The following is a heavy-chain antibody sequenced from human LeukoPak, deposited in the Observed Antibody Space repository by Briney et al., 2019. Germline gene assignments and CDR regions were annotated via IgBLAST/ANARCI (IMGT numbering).Heavy chain of an antibody. Sequence: SETLSLTCTVSGGSIRSYYWSWMRQPAGKGLEWIGRIYTNGSTNYNPSLKSRVSMSVDTSKNQVSLKLSSVTAADTAVYYCARDQSAAGYWYFDLWGRGTLVSVSS. J-gene: IGHJ2*01. CDR2: IYTNGST. D-gene: IGHD6-19*01. V-gene: IGHV4-4*07. CDR3: ARDQSAAGYWYFDL. CDR1: GGSIRSYY.